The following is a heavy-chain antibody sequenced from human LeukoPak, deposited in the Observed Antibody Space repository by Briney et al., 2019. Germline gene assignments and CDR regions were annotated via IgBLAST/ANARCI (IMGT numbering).Heavy chain of an antibody. V-gene: IGHV3-9*01. Sequence: GGSLLLSCEASGFSFNEYAMHWVRQAPGKGLEWLSGITWNGNTRDYADSVRGRFTISRDNAKNSLYLQINSLKVEDTAFYYCAKGAVPRNRFTWFDPWGQGTLVTVSS. D-gene: IGHD1-14*01. J-gene: IGHJ5*02. CDR2: ITWNGNTR. CDR1: GFSFNEYA. CDR3: AKGAVPRNRFTWFDP.